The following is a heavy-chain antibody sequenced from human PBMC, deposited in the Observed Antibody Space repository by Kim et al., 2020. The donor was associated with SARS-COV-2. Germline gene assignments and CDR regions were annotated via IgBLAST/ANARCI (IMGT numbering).Heavy chain of an antibody. V-gene: IGHV4-34*01. CDR3: ARGRGAIRYPSSLRAGQQNAFDI. Sequence: SETLSLTCAVYGGSFSGYYWSWIRQPPGKGLEWIGEINHSGSTNYNPSLKSRVTISVDTSKNQFSLKLSSVTAADTAVYYCARGRGAIRYPSSLRAGQQNAFDIWGQGTMVTVSS. CDR1: GGSFSGYY. D-gene: IGHD3-9*01. CDR2: INHSGST. J-gene: IGHJ3*02.